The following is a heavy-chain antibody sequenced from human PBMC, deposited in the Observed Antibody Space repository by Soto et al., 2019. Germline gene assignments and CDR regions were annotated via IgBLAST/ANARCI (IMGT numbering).Heavy chain of an antibody. CDR1: GGSITSTGYY. CDR3: ERAGTSYQQLPWVNWFGP. D-gene: IGHD6-13*01. V-gene: IGHV4-39*01. J-gene: IGHJ5*02. Sequence: SETLSLTCTVSGGSITSTGYYWGWIRQPPGKGLEWIGSIYYSGTTYYNPSLKSRVTISVDTSKSLFSLKLTSVTAADTSVYYFERAGTSYQQLPWVNWFGPWGQGTLVTVSS. CDR2: IYYSGTT.